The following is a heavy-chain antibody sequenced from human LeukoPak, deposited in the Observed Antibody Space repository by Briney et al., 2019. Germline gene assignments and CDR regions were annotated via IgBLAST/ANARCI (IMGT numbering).Heavy chain of an antibody. J-gene: IGHJ3*02. CDR1: GFTFSSYS. D-gene: IGHD5-12*01. Sequence: PGGSLRLSCAASGFTFSSYSMNWVRLAPGKGLEWVSSISSSSSYIYYADSVKGRFTISRDNAKNSLYLQMNSLRAEDTAVYYCASLRGYSGYDANAFDIWGQGTMVTVSS. CDR3: ASLRGYSGYDANAFDI. V-gene: IGHV3-21*01. CDR2: ISSSSSYI.